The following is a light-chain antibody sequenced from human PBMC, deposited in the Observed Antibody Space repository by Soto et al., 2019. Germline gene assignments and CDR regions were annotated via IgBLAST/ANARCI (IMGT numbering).Light chain of an antibody. J-gene: IGLJ1*01. V-gene: IGLV2-14*01. Sequence: QSVLTQPASMSGSPGQSITISCTGTSSDFGGYNYVSWYQQHPGRAPKVLIYDVSNRPAGVSDRFSGSRSGNTASLTISGLHSEDEADYYCCSYTSSNSLVFGTGTKVTVL. CDR3: CSYTSSNSLV. CDR2: DVS. CDR1: SSDFGGYNY.